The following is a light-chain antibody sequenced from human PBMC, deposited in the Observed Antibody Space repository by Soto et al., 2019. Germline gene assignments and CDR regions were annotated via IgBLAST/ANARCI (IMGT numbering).Light chain of an antibody. V-gene: IGLV1-44*01. CDR2: VNN. Sequence: QSVLTQTPSASGTPGQTITMSCSGSTSNIGSNTVTWYQQFPGSAPKVLIYVNNQRRSGVPDRFSDSKSGTSAFLAITGLQSEDEADYYCATWDDSLNGLIFGGGTQLTVL. J-gene: IGLJ2*01. CDR1: TSNIGSNT. CDR3: ATWDDSLNGLI.